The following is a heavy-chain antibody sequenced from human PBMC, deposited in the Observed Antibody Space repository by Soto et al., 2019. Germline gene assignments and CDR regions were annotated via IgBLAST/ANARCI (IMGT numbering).Heavy chain of an antibody. CDR2: IYYSGST. J-gene: IGHJ5*02. Sequence: QVQLQESGPGLVKPSETLSLTCTVSGGSVSSGSYYWSWIRQPPGKGLEWIGYIYYSGSTNYNPSLKSRVTISVDTSKNQFSLKLSSVTAADTAVYYCAREIAVADDYVWGRGALTPWGQGTLVTVSS. V-gene: IGHV4-61*01. D-gene: IGHD3-16*01. CDR3: AREIAVADDYVWGRGALTP. CDR1: GGSVSSGSYY.